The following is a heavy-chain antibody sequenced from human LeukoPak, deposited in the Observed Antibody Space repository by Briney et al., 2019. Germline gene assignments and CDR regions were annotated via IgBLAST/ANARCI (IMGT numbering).Heavy chain of an antibody. CDR2: ISAYNGNT. CDR3: ARDLRPYYYGSGSYNLFDP. V-gene: IGHV1-18*01. D-gene: IGHD3-10*01. CDR1: GYTFTSYG. Sequence: ASVKVSCKASGYTFTSYGISWVRQAPGQGLEWMGWISAYNGNTNYAQKLQGRVTMTTDTSTSTAYMVLRSLRSDDTAVYYCARDLRPYYYGSGSYNLFDPWGQGTLVTVSS. J-gene: IGHJ5*02.